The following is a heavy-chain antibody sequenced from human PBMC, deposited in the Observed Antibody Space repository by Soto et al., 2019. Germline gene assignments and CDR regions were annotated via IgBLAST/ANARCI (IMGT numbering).Heavy chain of an antibody. J-gene: IGHJ4*02. CDR3: ARIPGWLQGFDS. CDR2: IDWDDDK. V-gene: IGHV2-70*04. CDR1: GFSLSTTGMR. Sequence: PSQTLTLTCTFSGFSLSTTGMRVSSIRQPPGKALEWLACIDWDDDKFYTTSLKTRLTISKDTSKNQVVLTMTNMDPVDTATYFCARIPGWLQGFDSWGQGTLVTVSS. D-gene: IGHD6-19*01.